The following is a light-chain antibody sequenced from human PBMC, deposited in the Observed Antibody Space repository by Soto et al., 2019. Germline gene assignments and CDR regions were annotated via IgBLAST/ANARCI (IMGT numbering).Light chain of an antibody. V-gene: IGKV1-5*03. CDR3: QQYNTYWT. Sequence: DIQMTQSPSALSASVGDRVTITCRASQSISTYLAWYQQKPGEAPKLLIHKASSLQTGVPSRFSGSGSGTEFTLIISSLQPSDCATYYCQQYNTYWTFVQGTKVEIK. CDR2: KAS. CDR1: QSISTY. J-gene: IGKJ1*01.